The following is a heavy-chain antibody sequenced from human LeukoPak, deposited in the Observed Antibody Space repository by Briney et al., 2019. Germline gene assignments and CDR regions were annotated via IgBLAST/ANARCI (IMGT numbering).Heavy chain of an antibody. J-gene: IGHJ4*02. D-gene: IGHD3-22*01. V-gene: IGHV3-23*01. Sequence: PGGSLRLSCAASGFTFSSYAMSWVRQAPGKGLEWVSAISGSGGSTYYADSVKGRFTISRDNSKNTLYLQMNSLRAEDTAVYYCAKDSTNYYDSSGYYFPSDYWGQGTLVTVSS. CDR3: AKDSTNYYDSSGYYFPSDY. CDR1: GFTFSSYA. CDR2: ISGSGGST.